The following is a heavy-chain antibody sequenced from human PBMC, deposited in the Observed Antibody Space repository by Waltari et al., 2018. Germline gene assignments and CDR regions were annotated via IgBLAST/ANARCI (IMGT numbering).Heavy chain of an antibody. V-gene: IGHV1-8*02. Sequence: QVQLVQSGAEVKKPGASVKVSCKASGYTFTSYDINWVRQATGQGLEWKGCMNPNSGNTGYAQKFQGRVTITRNTSISTAYMELSSLRSEGTAVYFCARGTPSFDAFDIWGQGTMVTVSS. CDR1: GYTFTSYD. CDR2: MNPNSGNT. J-gene: IGHJ3*02. CDR3: ARGTPSFDAFDI.